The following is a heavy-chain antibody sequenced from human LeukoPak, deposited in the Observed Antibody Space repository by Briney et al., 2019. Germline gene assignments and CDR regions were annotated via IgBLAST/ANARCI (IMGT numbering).Heavy chain of an antibody. Sequence: GSLRPSCAASGFTFSSYSMNWVRQAPGKGLEWVSYISSSRTIYYVDSVKGRFTISRDNAKNSLYLQMNSLRDEDTAVYYCARDPYSYGNGYYFDCWGQGTLVTVSS. D-gene: IGHD5-18*01. CDR2: ISSSRTI. V-gene: IGHV3-48*02. J-gene: IGHJ4*02. CDR3: ARDPYSYGNGYYFDC. CDR1: GFTFSSYS.